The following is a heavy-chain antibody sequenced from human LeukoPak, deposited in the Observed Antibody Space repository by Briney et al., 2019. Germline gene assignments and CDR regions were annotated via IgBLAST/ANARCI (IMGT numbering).Heavy chain of an antibody. CDR2: TSSIVTT. Sequence: PPESLSLTCALYGGSFSGYYCSWVRHPPRNRMGWVGYTSSIVTTNYNTSVTSRVTISVDTSKNQFSLKLSSVTAADTAVYYCAREDDSGTEPGYYYMDVWGQGTTVTVSS. D-gene: IGHD3-10*01. J-gene: IGHJ6*03. CDR3: AREDDSGTEPGYYYMDV. V-gene: IGHV4-59*01. CDR1: GGSFSGYY.